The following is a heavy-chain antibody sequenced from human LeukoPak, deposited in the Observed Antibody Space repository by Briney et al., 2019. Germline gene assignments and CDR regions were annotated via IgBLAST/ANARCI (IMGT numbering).Heavy chain of an antibody. CDR2: INPNSGGT. CDR3: AREGYYGSGRGHAFDI. Sequence: ASVKVSCKASGYTFTGYYMHWVRQAPGQGLEWMGWINPNSGGTDYAQKFQGRVTMTRDTSISTAYMELSRLRSDDTAVYYCAREGYYGSGRGHAFDIWGQGTMVTVSS. V-gene: IGHV1-2*02. J-gene: IGHJ3*02. D-gene: IGHD3-10*01. CDR1: GYTFTGYY.